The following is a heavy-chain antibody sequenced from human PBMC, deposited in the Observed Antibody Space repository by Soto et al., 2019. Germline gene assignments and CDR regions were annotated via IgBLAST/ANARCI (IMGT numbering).Heavy chain of an antibody. Sequence: QVQLVQSGAEVKKPGSSVKVSCKSSGGTFSSYTISWVRQAPGQGLEWMGRIIPILGIANYAQKFQGRVTITADKSTSTAYMELSSLRSEDTAEYYCARDRSAVLGYMDVWGKGTTVTVSS. D-gene: IGHD1-26*01. CDR2: IIPILGIA. CDR1: GGTFSSYT. V-gene: IGHV1-69*08. CDR3: ARDRSAVLGYMDV. J-gene: IGHJ6*03.